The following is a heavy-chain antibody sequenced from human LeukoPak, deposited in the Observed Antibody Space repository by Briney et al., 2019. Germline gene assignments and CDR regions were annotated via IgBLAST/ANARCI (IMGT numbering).Heavy chain of an antibody. V-gene: IGHV1-8*02. J-gene: IGHJ6*03. CDR3: ARXXHHTPSRSFLVTRYYMDV. CDR1: GYTFTSYD. D-gene: IGHD3-3*01. Sequence: GASVKVSCKASGYTFTSYDINWVRQATGHGLEWMGWMNPNSGNTGYAQKFQGRVTMTRDTSTRTVYLEQSNLRSEDTAVHYCARXXHHTPSRSFLVTRYYMDVWGKGTTVTVSS. CDR2: MNPNSGNT.